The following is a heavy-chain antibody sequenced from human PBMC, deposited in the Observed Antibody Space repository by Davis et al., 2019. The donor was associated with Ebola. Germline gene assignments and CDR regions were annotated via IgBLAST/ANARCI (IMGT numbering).Heavy chain of an antibody. CDR2: IYSGGST. CDR3: AREGFYGSGKCYFDS. D-gene: IGHD3-10*01. Sequence: GESLKISCAASGFTVSSNYMSWVRQAPGKGLEWVSVIYSGGSTWYADSVRGRFTISRDNSKNTLHLQMTSLRDEDTAVYYCAREGFYGSGKCYFDSWGQGTLVTVSS. V-gene: IGHV3-53*01. CDR1: GFTVSSNY. J-gene: IGHJ4*02.